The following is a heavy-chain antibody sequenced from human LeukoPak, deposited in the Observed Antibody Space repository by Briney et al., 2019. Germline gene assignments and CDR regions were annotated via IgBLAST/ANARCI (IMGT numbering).Heavy chain of an antibody. J-gene: IGHJ6*02. Sequence: GGSLRLSCAASGVTLSSNDMSWVRQAPGKGLEWVSVIYSGGSTYYADSLKRRCTISRDNSKTTPYLQMNSMRGEETAVYYCARGKTMVRGVIINGMDVWGQETPVTVSS. V-gene: IGHV3-53*01. CDR2: IYSGGST. CDR3: ARGKTMVRGVIINGMDV. D-gene: IGHD3-10*01. CDR1: GVTLSSND.